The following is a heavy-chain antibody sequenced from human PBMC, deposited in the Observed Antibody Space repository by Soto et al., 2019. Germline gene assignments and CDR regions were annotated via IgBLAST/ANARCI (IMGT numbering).Heavy chain of an antibody. CDR2: IVASGGST. CDR1: GFTFSSYA. D-gene: IGHD1-7*01. CDR3: AVYWRGNYPYAPFDY. Sequence: EVQLLESGGGSVQPGGSLRLSCAASGFTFSSYAMSWVRQAPGEGLEWVSAIVASGGSTYYVDSVKGRFTISRDNSKNTLYLQMNSLRAEDTALYYCAVYWRGNYPYAPFDYWGQGTLVTVSS. J-gene: IGHJ4*02. V-gene: IGHV3-23*01.